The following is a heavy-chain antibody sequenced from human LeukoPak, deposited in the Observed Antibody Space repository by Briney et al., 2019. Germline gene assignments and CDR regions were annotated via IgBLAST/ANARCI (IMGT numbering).Heavy chain of an antibody. Sequence: GGSLRLPCAASVYTFSSYAMIWAREAPGKGLECVSDISGSSGSTYYADSVKGRFTVSRDNSKNTLYLQMNSLRAEDTAVYYCAKRPLVRGPFDIWGQGTMVTVSS. CDR2: ISGSSGST. CDR3: AKRPLVRGPFDI. V-gene: IGHV3-23*01. J-gene: IGHJ3*02. CDR1: VYTFSSYA. D-gene: IGHD3-10*01.